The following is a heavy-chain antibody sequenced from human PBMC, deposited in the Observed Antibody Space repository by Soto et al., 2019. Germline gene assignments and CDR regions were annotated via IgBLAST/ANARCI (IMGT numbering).Heavy chain of an antibody. J-gene: IGHJ4*02. CDR3: ASGIAAAGTAY. D-gene: IGHD6-13*01. Sequence: PGGPLSPSCAASGFPFSTFGMNWVRQAPGKGLEWVSSISSSSSYIYYADSVKGRFTISRDNAKNSLYLQMNSLRAEDTAVYYCASGIAAAGTAYWGQGT. CDR1: GFPFSTFG. CDR2: ISSSSSYI. V-gene: IGHV3-21*01.